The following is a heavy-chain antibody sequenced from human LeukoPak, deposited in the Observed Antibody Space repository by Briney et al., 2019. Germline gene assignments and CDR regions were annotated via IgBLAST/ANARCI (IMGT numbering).Heavy chain of an antibody. Sequence: PSETLSLTCTVSGGSISSYYWSWIRQPPGKGLEWIGLIYYTGSTNYNPSLKSRVTISVDTSKNQFSLKLSSVTAADTAVYYCAGMRITTPTVRTLDYWGQGTLVTVSS. V-gene: IGHV4-59*01. CDR1: GGSISSYY. CDR3: AGMRITTPTVRTLDY. CDR2: IYYTGST. J-gene: IGHJ4*02. D-gene: IGHD1-14*01.